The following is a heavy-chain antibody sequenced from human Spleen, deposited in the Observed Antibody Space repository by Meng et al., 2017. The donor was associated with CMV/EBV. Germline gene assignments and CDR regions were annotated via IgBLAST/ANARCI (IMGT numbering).Heavy chain of an antibody. CDR3: ARSSSGWAFDY. CDR1: GYTFTGYY. J-gene: IGHJ4*02. D-gene: IGHD6-19*01. V-gene: IGHV1-2*02. Sequence: VQLVQAGAEVKKPGASVKVSCKASGYTFTGYYMHWVRQAPGQGLEWMGWINPNSGGTNYAQKFQGRVTMTTDTSTSTAYMELRSLRSDDTAVYYCARSSSGWAFDYWGQGTLVTVSS. CDR2: INPNSGGT.